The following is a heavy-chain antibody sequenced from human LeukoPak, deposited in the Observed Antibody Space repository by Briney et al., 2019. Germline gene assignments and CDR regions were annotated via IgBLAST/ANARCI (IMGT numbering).Heavy chain of an antibody. D-gene: IGHD3-10*01. J-gene: IGHJ4*02. Sequence: GGSLRLSCAASGFTFSSYTMNWVRQAPGKGPEWVSSISPSGSSTYNADSLRGRFTIPRDNAKDSVFLQMNSLRGEDTAVYYCVRDFLGESGAGGCWGQGTLVTVSS. CDR3: VRDFLGESGAGGC. V-gene: IGHV3-21*01. CDR2: ISPSGSST. CDR1: GFTFSSYT.